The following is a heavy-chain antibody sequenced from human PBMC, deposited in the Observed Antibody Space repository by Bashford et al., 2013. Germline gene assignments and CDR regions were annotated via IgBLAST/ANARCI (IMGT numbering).Heavy chain of an antibody. J-gene: IGHJ6*02. D-gene: IGHD6-13*01. V-gene: IGHV4-39*01. CDR1: GGSISSGSSY. Sequence: SETLSLTCSVSGGSISSGSSYWGWIRQPPGRGLDWIGYISNTGVTHFHPSLKSRVTISVDTSKNQFSLKLSSVTAADTAVYYCARKEGIAALNMYGMDVWGQGTTVTVSS. CDR3: ARKEGIAALNMYGMDV. CDR2: ISNTGVT.